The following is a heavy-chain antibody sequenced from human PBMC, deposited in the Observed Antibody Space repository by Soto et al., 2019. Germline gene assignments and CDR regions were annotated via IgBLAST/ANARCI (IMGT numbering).Heavy chain of an antibody. J-gene: IGHJ4*02. CDR2: INAGNGNT. Sequence: GASVKVSCKASGYTFTSYAMHWVRQAPGQRLEWMGWINAGNGNTKYSQKFQGRVTITRDTSASTAYMELSSLRSEDTAVYYCAIAETIDYYFDYWGQGXLVTVHS. V-gene: IGHV1-3*01. CDR3: AIAETIDYYFDY. CDR1: GYTFTSYA.